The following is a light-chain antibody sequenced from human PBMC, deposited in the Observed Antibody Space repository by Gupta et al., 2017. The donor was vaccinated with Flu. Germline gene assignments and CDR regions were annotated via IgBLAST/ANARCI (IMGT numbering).Light chain of an antibody. V-gene: IGKV3-11*01. CDR1: HGVSSS. CDR3: QQYGNSPLT. Sequence: PSPSSSPAEEATIPSWTSRHGVSSSLAWYQQKPGQAPRLLIYGASNRATGIPDRFSGSGSGTDFTLTISRLEPEDFAVYYCQQYGNSPLTFGGGTKVEIK. CDR2: GAS. J-gene: IGKJ4*01.